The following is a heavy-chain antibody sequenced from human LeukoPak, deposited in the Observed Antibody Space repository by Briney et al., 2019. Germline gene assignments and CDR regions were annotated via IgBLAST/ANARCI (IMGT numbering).Heavy chain of an antibody. CDR2: ISGSSGST. CDR3: AKDQVGATPSDFDC. CDR1: GFTFSSYA. Sequence: GGSLRLSCAASGFTFSSYAMSWVRQAPGKGLWWVSAISGSSGSTYYADSVKGRFTISRDNSKNTLYLQMNSLRAEDTAVYYCAKDQVGATPSDFDCWGQGTLVTVSS. D-gene: IGHD1-26*01. J-gene: IGHJ4*02. V-gene: IGHV3-23*01.